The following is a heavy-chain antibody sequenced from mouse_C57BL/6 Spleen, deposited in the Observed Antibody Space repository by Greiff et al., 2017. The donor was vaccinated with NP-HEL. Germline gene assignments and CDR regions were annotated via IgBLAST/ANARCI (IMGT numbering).Heavy chain of an antibody. CDR2: IDPSDSYT. J-gene: IGHJ4*01. Sequence: QLQQPGAELVMPGASVKLSCKASGYTFTSYWMHWVKQRPGQGLEWIGEIDPSDSYTNYNQKFKGKSTLTVDKSSSTAYMQLSSLTSEDSAVYYCARLGNYYGSSWAMDYWGQGTSVTVSS. CDR3: ARLGNYYGSSWAMDY. D-gene: IGHD1-1*01. CDR1: GYTFTSYW. V-gene: IGHV1-69*01.